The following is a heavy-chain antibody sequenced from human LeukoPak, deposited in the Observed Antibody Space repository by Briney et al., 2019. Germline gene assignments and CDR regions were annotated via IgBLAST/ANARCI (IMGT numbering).Heavy chain of an antibody. Sequence: SETLSLTCTVSGGSISSGSYYWSWIRQPAGKGLEWIGRIYTSGSTNYNPSLKSRVTISVDTSKNQFSLKLSSVTAADTAVYYCARGYGWLQLYYYYYMDVWGKGTTVTVSS. D-gene: IGHD5-24*01. CDR3: ARGYGWLQLYYYYYMDV. CDR1: GGSISSGSYY. V-gene: IGHV4-61*02. CDR2: IYTSGST. J-gene: IGHJ6*03.